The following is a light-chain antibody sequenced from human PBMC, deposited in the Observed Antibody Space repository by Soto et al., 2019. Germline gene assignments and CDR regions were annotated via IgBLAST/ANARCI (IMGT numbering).Light chain of an antibody. V-gene: IGKV1-39*01. CDR3: QESYSPPPT. Sequence: DFQMPDSTSSLSAAVGDRVTVTCRASQSISSYLNWYQQKPGKAPKLLIYAASSLQSGVPSRFSGSGSGTDFTLTIISLQPEDFATYNSQESYSPPPTFGEGTKVDIK. CDR2: AAS. CDR1: QSISSY. J-gene: IGKJ1*01.